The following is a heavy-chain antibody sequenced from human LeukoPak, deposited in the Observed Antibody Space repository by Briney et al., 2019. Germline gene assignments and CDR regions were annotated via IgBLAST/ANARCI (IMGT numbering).Heavy chain of an antibody. CDR3: ASTPGREPIDY. Sequence: GGSLRLSCAASGFTVSSNYMSWVRQAPGKGLEWVSVIYSGGSTYYADSVKGRFTISRDNSKNTLYLQMNSLRAEDTAVYYCASTPGREPIDYWGQGTLVTVSS. V-gene: IGHV3-53*01. J-gene: IGHJ4*02. D-gene: IGHD1-26*01. CDR1: GFTVSSNY. CDR2: IYSGGST.